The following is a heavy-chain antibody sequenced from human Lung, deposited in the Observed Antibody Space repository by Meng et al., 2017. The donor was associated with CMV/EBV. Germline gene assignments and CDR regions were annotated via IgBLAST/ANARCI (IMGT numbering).Heavy chain of an antibody. Sequence: HVQWRESGPAPVKTSATLSLTCAVSGDSITNHNWWSWVRQPPGKGLEWIGEIPHRGSSAYNPSLKSRVSMSIDKSKNQSSLKLTSVTAADTAVYHCLRRSGGSVWGQGTLVTVSS. CDR2: IPHRGSS. J-gene: IGHJ1*01. CDR1: GDSITNHNW. CDR3: LRRSGGSV. D-gene: IGHD3-10*01. V-gene: IGHV4-4*02.